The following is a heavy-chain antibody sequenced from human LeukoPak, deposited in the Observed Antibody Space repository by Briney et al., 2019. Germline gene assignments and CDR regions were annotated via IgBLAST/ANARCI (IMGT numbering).Heavy chain of an antibody. J-gene: IGHJ6*02. V-gene: IGHV4-34*01. CDR3: ARGPSYDYVWGSYRYYYYGMDV. Sequence: PSETLSLTCTVSGGSISSYYWSWIRQPPGKGLEWIGEINHSGSTNYNPSLKSRVTISVDTSTNQFSLKLSSVTAADTAVYYCARGPSYDYVWGSYRYYYYGMDVWGQGTTVTVSS. CDR2: INHSGST. CDR1: GGSISSYY. D-gene: IGHD3-16*02.